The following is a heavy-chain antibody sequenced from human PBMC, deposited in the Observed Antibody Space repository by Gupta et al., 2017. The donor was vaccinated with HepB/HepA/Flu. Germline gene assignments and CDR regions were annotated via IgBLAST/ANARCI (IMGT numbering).Heavy chain of an antibody. CDR2: IIPNVGTP. CDR1: GGTFSTYA. CDR3: ARGWLGGGGISLRAFDI. V-gene: IGHV1-69*01. Sequence: QVQLVQSRAAVQKPGSSVKVSCKASGGTFSTYAIRWLRQAPGPGLEWMGGIIPNVGTPNYAQKFQDRVTITADESTSTAYMELSSLRSEDTAVYYCARGWLGGGGISLRAFDIWGQGTLGTGSS. J-gene: IGHJ3*02. D-gene: IGHD3-10*01.